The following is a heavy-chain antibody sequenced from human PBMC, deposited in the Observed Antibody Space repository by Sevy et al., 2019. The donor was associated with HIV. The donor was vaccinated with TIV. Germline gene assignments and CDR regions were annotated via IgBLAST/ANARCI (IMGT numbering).Heavy chain of an antibody. CDR3: AGGPGIGAAGTFDWFDP. CDR1: GFTFSSYE. J-gene: IGHJ5*02. Sequence: GGSLRLSCAASGFTFSSYEMNWVRQAPGKGLEWVSYISSSGSTIYYADSVKGRFTISRDNAKNSLYLQMNSLRAEDTAVYYCAGGPGIGAAGTFDWFDPWGQGTLVTVSS. D-gene: IGHD6-13*01. CDR2: ISSSGSTI. V-gene: IGHV3-48*03.